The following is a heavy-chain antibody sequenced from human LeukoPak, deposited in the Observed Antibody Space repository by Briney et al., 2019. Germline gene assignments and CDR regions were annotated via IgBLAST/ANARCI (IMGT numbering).Heavy chain of an antibody. D-gene: IGHD1-1*01. CDR2: IYYRGNT. CDR1: GDSISKYN. V-gene: IGHV4-59*01. Sequence: PSETLSLTCTVSGDSISKYNWNWIRRPPGKGLEWLGYIYYRGNTNYNPSLKSRLTVSADTSKSQFSLRVSSVTAADTAVYYCARARTRGNNWYFDYWGQGTLVTVSS. J-gene: IGHJ4*02. CDR3: ARARTRGNNWYFDY.